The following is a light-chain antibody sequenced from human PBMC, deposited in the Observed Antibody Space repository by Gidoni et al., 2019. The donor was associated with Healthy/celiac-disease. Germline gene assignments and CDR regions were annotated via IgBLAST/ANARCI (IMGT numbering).Light chain of an antibody. CDR1: QSISSW. V-gene: IGKV1-5*03. Sequence: DIQITQSPSTLSASVGYRVTITCRASQSISSWLAWYQQKPGKAPKLLIYKASSLESGVPSRFSGSGSGTEFTLTISSLQPDDFATYYCQQYNSSGGTFGQGTKVEIK. CDR3: QQYNSSGGT. J-gene: IGKJ1*01. CDR2: KAS.